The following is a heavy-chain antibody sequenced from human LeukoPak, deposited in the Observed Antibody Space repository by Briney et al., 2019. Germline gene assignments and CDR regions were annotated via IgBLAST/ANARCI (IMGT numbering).Heavy chain of an antibody. CDR3: ATDSYVSGSYYRLFY. D-gene: IGHD3-10*01. J-gene: IGHJ4*02. Sequence: GGSLRLSCAASGFTFSNYAMHWVRQAPGQGLEYVSAITSNGGRTYYASSVKGRFTISRDNAKNTLYLQMNNLRAEDTAIYYCATDSYVSGSYYRLFYWGQGTLVTVSS. V-gene: IGHV3-64*01. CDR1: GFTFSNYA. CDR2: ITSNGGRT.